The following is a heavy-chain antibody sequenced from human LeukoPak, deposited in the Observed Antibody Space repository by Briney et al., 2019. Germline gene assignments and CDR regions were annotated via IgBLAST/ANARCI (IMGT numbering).Heavy chain of an antibody. D-gene: IGHD3-22*01. Sequence: GESLQISCKGSGYSFTSYWIGWVRQMPGKGLEWMGIIYPGDSDTRYSPSFQGQVTISADKSISTAYLQWSSLKASDTAMYYCARLDYYDSTPPSDYGMDVWGQGTTVTVSS. J-gene: IGHJ6*02. CDR1: GYSFTSYW. CDR3: ARLDYYDSTPPSDYGMDV. V-gene: IGHV5-51*01. CDR2: IYPGDSDT.